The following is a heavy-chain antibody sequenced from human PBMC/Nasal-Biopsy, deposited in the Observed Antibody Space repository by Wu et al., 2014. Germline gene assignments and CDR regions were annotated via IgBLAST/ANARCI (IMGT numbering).Heavy chain of an antibody. V-gene: IGHV3-13*01. J-gene: IGHJ4*02. Sequence: LRLSCAASGFTFSRHDLHWVRQVAGKGLEWVSTIGTTDDTYYPASVKGRFTISRDDATHSFYLQMNSLTAGDTAVYYCVAGPAYVGFKCDYWGQGILVTVSS. CDR2: IGTTDDT. CDR1: GFTFSRHD. CDR3: VAGPAYVGFKCDY. D-gene: IGHD3-10*02.